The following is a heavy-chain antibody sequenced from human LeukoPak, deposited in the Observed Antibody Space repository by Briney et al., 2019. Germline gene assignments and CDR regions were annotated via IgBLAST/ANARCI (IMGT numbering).Heavy chain of an antibody. Sequence: SETLSLTCAVYGGSFSGYYWSWIRQPPGKGLEWIGEINHSGSTNYNPSLKSRVTISVDTSKNQFSLKLSSVTAADTAVYYCARGVDYVWGSYRPNFDYWGQGTLVTVSS. J-gene: IGHJ4*02. V-gene: IGHV4-34*01. D-gene: IGHD3-16*02. CDR3: ARGVDYVWGSYRPNFDY. CDR2: INHSGST. CDR1: GGSFSGYY.